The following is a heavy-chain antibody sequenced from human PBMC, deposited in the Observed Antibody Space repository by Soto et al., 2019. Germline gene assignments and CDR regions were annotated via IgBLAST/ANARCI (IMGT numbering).Heavy chain of an antibody. CDR2: ISWNSGNI. Sequence: EVQLVESGGALVQPGRSLTLSCAASGFTFDDYAMHWVRQAPGKGLEWVSSISWNSGNIAYADSVKGRFTISRDNAKNSLYLQINTLRAEDTAIYYCAKDLRYRDTTRWAWCAFDICGQGSMVTVSS. CDR3: AKDLRYRDTTRWAWCAFDI. D-gene: IGHD1-26*01. CDR1: GFTFDDYA. V-gene: IGHV3-9*01. J-gene: IGHJ3*02.